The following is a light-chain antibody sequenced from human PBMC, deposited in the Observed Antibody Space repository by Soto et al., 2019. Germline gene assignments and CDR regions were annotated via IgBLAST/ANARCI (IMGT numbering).Light chain of an antibody. CDR3: SSYTSSSTTV. V-gene: IGLV2-14*01. CDR2: EVS. CDR1: SSDVGGYNY. Sequence: QSALTQPASVSGSPEQSITISCTGTSSDVGGYNYVSWYQQHPGKAPKLMIYEVSNRPSGVSNRFSGSKSGNTASLTISGLQAEDEADYYCSSYTSSSTTVFGTGTKLTVL. J-gene: IGLJ1*01.